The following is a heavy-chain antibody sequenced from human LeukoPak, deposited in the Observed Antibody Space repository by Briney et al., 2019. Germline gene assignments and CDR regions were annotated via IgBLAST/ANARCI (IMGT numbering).Heavy chain of an antibody. V-gene: IGHV4-38-2*02. CDR1: GYSISTLAN. Sequence: KSSETLSLTCTVSGYSISTLANWGWIRQSPGKGLEWVASIYHGGGTYYNPSLRGRVTISMDTSTNQFSLKLTSVTAADTALYYCARHRDGYSYEGFDYWGQGTLVTVSS. CDR3: ARHRDGYSYEGFDY. J-gene: IGHJ4*02. D-gene: IGHD5-24*01. CDR2: IYHGGGT.